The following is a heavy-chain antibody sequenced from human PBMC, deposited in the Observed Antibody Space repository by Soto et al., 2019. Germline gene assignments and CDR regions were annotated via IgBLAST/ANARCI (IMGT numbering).Heavy chain of an antibody. D-gene: IGHD1-26*01. J-gene: IGHJ3*02. CDR3: AKAYGRDAFDI. CDR1: GGSISSGDYY. V-gene: IGHV4-30-4*01. CDR2: VYYSGST. Sequence: SETLSLTCTVSGGSISSGDYYWSWIRQPPGKGLEWIGYVYYSGSTYYNPSLKSRVTISVDTSKNQFSLKLSSVTAADTAVYYCAKAYGRDAFDIWGQGTMVTVSS.